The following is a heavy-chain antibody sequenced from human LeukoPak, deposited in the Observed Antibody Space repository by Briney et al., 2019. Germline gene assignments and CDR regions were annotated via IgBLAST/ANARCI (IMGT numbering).Heavy chain of an antibody. D-gene: IGHD3-22*01. V-gene: IGHV1-24*01. CDR2: FDPGDGKT. CDR3: ATAIWDSSGYYGIFDY. CDR1: GNTLTELS. Sequence: GASVMVSCKVSGNTLTELSMHWVRQAPGKGLEWMGSFDPGDGKTVFAQKFQGRVTMTEDTSTDTAYMELSSLRSEDTAVYYCATAIWDSSGYYGIFDYWGQGTLVTVSS. J-gene: IGHJ4*02.